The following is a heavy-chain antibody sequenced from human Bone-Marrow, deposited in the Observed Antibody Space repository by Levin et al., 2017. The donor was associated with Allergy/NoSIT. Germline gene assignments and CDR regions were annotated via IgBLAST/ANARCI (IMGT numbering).Heavy chain of an antibody. J-gene: IGHJ4*02. Sequence: GGSLRLSCASSGFTFSGYWMAWVRQAPGKGLEWVANINRDGGGGYYVDSVKGRFTISRDNARNSLDLQMNSLRVEDTAVYYCARNGAWSFEFWGQGTLVTVSS. CDR1: GFTFSGYW. CDR3: ARNGAWSFEF. CDR2: INRDGGGG. D-gene: IGHD2-8*01. V-gene: IGHV3-7*02.